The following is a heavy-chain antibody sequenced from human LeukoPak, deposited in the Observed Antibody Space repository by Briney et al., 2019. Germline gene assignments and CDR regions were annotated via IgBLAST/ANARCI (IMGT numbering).Heavy chain of an antibody. CDR2: INPSGGST. D-gene: IGHD3-22*01. Sequence: GASVKVSCKASGYTFTSYYMHWVRQAPGQGLEWMGIINPSGGSTSYAQKFQGRVTMTRDTSTSTVYMELSSLRSEDTAVYYCARGEGIAAAQYYDSSGYLLGVDYWGQGTLVTASS. CDR3: ARGEGIAAAQYYDSSGYLLGVDY. V-gene: IGHV1-46*01. CDR1: GYTFTSYY. J-gene: IGHJ4*02.